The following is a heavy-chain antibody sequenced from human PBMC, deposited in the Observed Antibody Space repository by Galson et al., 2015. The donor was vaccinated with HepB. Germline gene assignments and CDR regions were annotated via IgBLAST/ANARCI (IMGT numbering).Heavy chain of an antibody. CDR1: GGSISSYY. V-gene: IGHV4-59*08. CDR3: ARYWHSGYDSAFDI. CDR2: IYYSGST. D-gene: IGHD5-12*01. Sequence: LSLTCTVSGGSISSYYWSWIRQPPGKGLEWIGYIYYSGSTNYNPSLKSRVTISVDTSKNQFSLKLSSVTAADTAVYYCARYWHSGYDSAFDIWGQGTMVTVSS. J-gene: IGHJ3*02.